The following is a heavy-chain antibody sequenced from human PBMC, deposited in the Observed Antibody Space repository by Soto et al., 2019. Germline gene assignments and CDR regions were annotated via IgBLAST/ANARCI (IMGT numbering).Heavy chain of an antibody. D-gene: IGHD6-13*01. V-gene: IGHV3-23*01. CDR3: AKSYSSNWYDYFDY. Sequence: EVQLLESGGGLVQPGGSLRLSCAASGFTFSAFAMSWVRQAPGKGLEWVSAISGSGDSTYYADSVKGRFTISRDISTNTLYLQMNTLRAEDTALYYCAKSYSSNWYDYFDYWGQGTLVTVSS. CDR2: ISGSGDST. J-gene: IGHJ4*02. CDR1: GFTFSAFA.